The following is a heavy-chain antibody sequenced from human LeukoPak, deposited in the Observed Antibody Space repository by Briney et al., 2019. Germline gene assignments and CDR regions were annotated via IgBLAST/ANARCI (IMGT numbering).Heavy chain of an antibody. CDR3: VRVRQLGQGFHY. D-gene: IGHD6-13*01. V-gene: IGHV6-1*01. CDR1: GDXVXSNNVX. CDR2: TYYRSQWYN. J-gene: IGHJ4*02. Sequence: SQTLSLTCAISGDXVXSNNVXXXXVRQSXSRGLEWLGRTYYRSQWYNDYAASVKSRLIINADTSKNQVSLQLNSVSPEDTAVYYCVRVRQLGQGFHYWGQGTLVTVSS.